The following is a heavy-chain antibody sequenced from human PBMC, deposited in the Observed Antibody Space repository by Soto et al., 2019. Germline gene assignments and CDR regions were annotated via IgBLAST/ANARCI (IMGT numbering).Heavy chain of an antibody. CDR1: GFTFSSYA. Sequence: PGGSLRLSCAASGFTFSSYAMSWVRQAPGKGLEWVSAISGSGGSTYYADSVKGRFTISRDNSKNTLYLQMNSLRAEDTAVYYCAKYLGGLGRSYLDASDFWGKGTILTVS. D-gene: IGHD1-26*01. CDR3: AKYLGGLGRSYLDASDF. V-gene: IGHV3-23*01. CDR2: ISGSGGST. J-gene: IGHJ3*01.